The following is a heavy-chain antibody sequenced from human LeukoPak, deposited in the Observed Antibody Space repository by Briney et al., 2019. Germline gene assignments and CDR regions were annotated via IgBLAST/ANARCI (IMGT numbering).Heavy chain of an antibody. CDR1: GGSFSGYY. Sequence: SETLSLTCAVYGGSFSGYYWSWIRHPPGKGLEWNGEINHSGSTNHNPSPKSRVPITVDTSKNQFPLTLNPVTAAEAAVYYCAGSGSWSPDAFDIWGQGTMVTVSS. J-gene: IGHJ3*02. D-gene: IGHD1-1*01. V-gene: IGHV4-34*01. CDR2: INHSGST. CDR3: AGSGSWSPDAFDI.